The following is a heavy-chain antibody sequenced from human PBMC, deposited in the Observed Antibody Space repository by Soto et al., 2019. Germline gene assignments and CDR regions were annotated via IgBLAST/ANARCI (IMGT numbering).Heavy chain of an antibody. Sequence: SETLSLTCAVYGGSFRGYYWSWIRQPPGKGLEWIGEINHSGSTNYNPSLKSRVTISVNTSKNQFSLKLSSVTAADTAVYYCARGLNGYSSSWYSSPSWFDPWGQGTLVTVSS. CDR2: INHSGST. J-gene: IGHJ5*02. V-gene: IGHV4-34*01. CDR3: ARGLNGYSSSWYSSPSWFDP. D-gene: IGHD6-13*01. CDR1: GGSFRGYY.